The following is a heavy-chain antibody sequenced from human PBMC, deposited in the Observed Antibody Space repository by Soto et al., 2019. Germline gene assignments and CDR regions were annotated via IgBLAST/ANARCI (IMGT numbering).Heavy chain of an antibody. CDR2: NYSTGST. Sequence: QVQLQESGPGLVKPSETLSLTCTVSGGSISSYYWRWIRQPPGKELEWIGYNYSTGSTNYNPSLKSRVTISVDTSKIQFSLKLDSVTAADTAVYYCARVRYYYDSSGYRRNWFVPWGQGTLVTVSS. D-gene: IGHD3-22*01. V-gene: IGHV4-59*08. CDR3: ARVRYYYDSSGYRRNWFVP. CDR1: GGSISSYY. J-gene: IGHJ5*02.